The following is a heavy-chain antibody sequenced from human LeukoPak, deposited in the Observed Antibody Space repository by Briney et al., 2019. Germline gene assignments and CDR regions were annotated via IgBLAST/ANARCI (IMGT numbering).Heavy chain of an antibody. V-gene: IGHV3-23*01. J-gene: IGHJ3*02. CDR3: AKDLLARDSSGYYHDAFDM. CDR2: ISGSGDTT. CDR1: GFTFSSYA. D-gene: IGHD3-22*01. Sequence: GGSLGLSCAASGFTFSSYAMSWVRQAPGKGLEWVSGISGSGDTTYYADSVKGRFTVSRDSSKNTLYLQMNSLRAGDTAVYYCAKDLLARDSSGYYHDAFDMWGQGTTVTVSS.